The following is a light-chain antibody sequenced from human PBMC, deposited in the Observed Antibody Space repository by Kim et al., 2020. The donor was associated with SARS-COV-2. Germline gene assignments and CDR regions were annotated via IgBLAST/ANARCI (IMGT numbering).Light chain of an antibody. CDR2: EDR. J-gene: IGLJ2*01. CDR3: YSTDFSGNHRV. V-gene: IGLV3-10*01. Sequence: SYELTQPPSVSVSPGQTARITCSGEALPKKYAYWYQQKSGQAPVLVIYEDRKRPSEIPERFSASSSGTMATLTISGAQVEDEGDYYCYSTDFSGNHRVFGGGTQLTVL. CDR1: ALPKKY.